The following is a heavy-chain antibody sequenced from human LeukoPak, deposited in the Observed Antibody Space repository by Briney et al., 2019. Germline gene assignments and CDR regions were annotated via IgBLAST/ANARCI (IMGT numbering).Heavy chain of an antibody. CDR3: ARGASGIQIWFFDP. V-gene: IGHV3-7*01. J-gene: IGHJ5*02. CDR2: IKQDGSEK. CDR1: GFTFSNYW. Sequence: GGSLRLSCAASGFTFSNYWMSWVRQAPGKGLEWVANIKQDGSEKYYVDSVKGRFTISRDNAKKSLYLEMNSLRAEDTAVYYCARGASGIQIWFFDPWGQGTLVTVSS. D-gene: IGHD5-18*01.